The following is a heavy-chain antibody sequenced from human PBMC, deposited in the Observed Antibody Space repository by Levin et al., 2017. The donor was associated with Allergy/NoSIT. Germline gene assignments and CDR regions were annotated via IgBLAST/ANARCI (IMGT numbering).Heavy chain of an antibody. Sequence: SETLSLTCSVSGTSVSSGDDYWTWIRQPPGKGLEWIGYIYHSGTYYSPSLKSRLTMSMDMSKNQFSLKLTSVSAADTAVYYCARTLRNWGQEALVTVS. CDR2: IYHSGT. V-gene: IGHV4-30-4*01. J-gene: IGHJ4*02. CDR3: ARTLRN. CDR1: GTSVSSGDDY.